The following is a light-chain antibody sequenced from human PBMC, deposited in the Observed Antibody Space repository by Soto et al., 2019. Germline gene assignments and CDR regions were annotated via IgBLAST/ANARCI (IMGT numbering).Light chain of an antibody. CDR3: CSYEGSYHFV. J-gene: IGLJ1*01. CDR2: DVD. V-gene: IGLV2-11*01. Sequence: QSVLTQPRSVSGSPGQSVTISCTGTSSDVGGYNYVSWYQHHPGKAPKLMIYDVDKRPSGVPGRFSGSKSGNTASLTISGLQAEDEADYYCCSYEGSYHFVFGTGTKVTVL. CDR1: SSDVGGYNY.